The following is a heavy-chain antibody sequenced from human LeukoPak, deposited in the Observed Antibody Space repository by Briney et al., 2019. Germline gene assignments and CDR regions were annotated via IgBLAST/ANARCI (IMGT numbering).Heavy chain of an antibody. J-gene: IGHJ4*02. CDR3: ARGSKGYYYDSSGYPYYFDY. D-gene: IGHD3-22*01. CDR2: INHSGST. CDR1: GGSFSGYY. V-gene: IGHV4-34*01. Sequence: TSETLSLTCAVYGGSFSGYYWSWIRQPPGKGLEWIGEINHSGSTNYNPSLKSRVTISVDTSKNQFSLKLSSVTAADTAVYYCARGSKGYYYDSSGYPYYFDYWGQGTLVTVSS.